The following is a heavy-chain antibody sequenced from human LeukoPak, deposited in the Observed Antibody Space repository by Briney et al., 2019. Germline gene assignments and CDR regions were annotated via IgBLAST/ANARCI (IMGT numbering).Heavy chain of an antibody. V-gene: IGHV3-23*01. CDR2: ISGSGGST. CDR3: AKDLWFGEPTDGMDV. J-gene: IGHJ6*04. CDR1: GFTFSSCA. D-gene: IGHD3-10*01. Sequence: GGSLRLSCAASGFTFSSCAMSWVRQAPGKPLEGVSAISGSGGSTYYADSVKGRFTISRDNSKNTLYLQMNSLKAEDTAVYYCAKDLWFGEPTDGMDVWGKGTTVTVSS.